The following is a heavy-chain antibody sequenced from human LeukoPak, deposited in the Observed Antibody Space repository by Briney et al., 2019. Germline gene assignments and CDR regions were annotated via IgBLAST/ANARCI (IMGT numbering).Heavy chain of an antibody. J-gene: IGHJ3*02. D-gene: IGHD3-10*01. Sequence: ASVKVSCKASGYTFTSYYMHWVRQAPGQGLEWMGIINPSGGSTSYAQKFQGRVTMTRDTSTSTVYVELSSLRSEDTAVYYCARDSSMVRGVISAFDIWGQGTMVTVSS. CDR2: INPSGGST. CDR3: ARDSSMVRGVISAFDI. V-gene: IGHV1-46*01. CDR1: GYTFTSYY.